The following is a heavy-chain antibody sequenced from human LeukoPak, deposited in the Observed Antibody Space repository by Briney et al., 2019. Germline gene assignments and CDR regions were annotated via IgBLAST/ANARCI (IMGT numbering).Heavy chain of an antibody. V-gene: IGHV4-59*01. J-gene: IGHJ4*02. Sequence: SETLSLTCTVSGGSISTDSWNWIRQPPGKGLEWIGYIYYSGSTNYNPSLKSRVTISVDTSKNQFSLKLSSVTAADTAVYYCARGAGPNYFDYWGQGTLVTVSS. CDR1: GGSISTDS. CDR3: ARGAGPNYFDY. CDR2: IYYSGST.